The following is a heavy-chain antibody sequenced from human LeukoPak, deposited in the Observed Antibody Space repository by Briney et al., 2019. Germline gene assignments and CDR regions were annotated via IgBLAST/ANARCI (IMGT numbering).Heavy chain of an antibody. CDR1: GGSISSYY. V-gene: IGHV4-59*01. J-gene: IGHJ4*02. CDR2: IYYSGST. Sequence: SETLSLTCTVSGGSISSYYWSWIRQPPGKRLEWIGYIYYSGSTNYNPSLKSRVTISVDTSKNQFSLKLSSVTAADTAVYYCARDRGGYDFLCYFDYWGQGTLVTVSS. CDR3: ARDRGGYDFLCYFDY. D-gene: IGHD5-12*01.